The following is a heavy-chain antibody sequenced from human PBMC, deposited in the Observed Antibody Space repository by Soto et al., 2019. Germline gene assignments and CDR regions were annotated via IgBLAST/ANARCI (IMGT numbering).Heavy chain of an antibody. Sequence: EVQLVESGGGLVQPGGSLRLSCSASGFTFSSYAMHWVRQAPGKGLEYVSAINSTGGSRFYADSVKGRFTISRDNSKKTLYLQMSSPRADDPAVYFCVKRSTTRPGYWGQGTLVTVSS. J-gene: IGHJ4*02. CDR1: GFTFSSYA. CDR3: VKRSTTRPGY. V-gene: IGHV3-64D*06. CDR2: INSTGGSR. D-gene: IGHD1-26*01.